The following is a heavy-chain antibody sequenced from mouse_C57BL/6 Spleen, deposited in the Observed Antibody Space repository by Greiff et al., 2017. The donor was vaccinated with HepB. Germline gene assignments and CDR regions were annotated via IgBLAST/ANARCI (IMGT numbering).Heavy chain of an antibody. CDR2: FYPGSGSI. CDR1: GYTFTEYT. CDR3: ARHEGVLSTMVTTRAY. J-gene: IGHJ3*01. D-gene: IGHD2-1*01. Sequence: VKLMESGAELVKPGASVKLSCKASGYTFTEYTIHWVKQRSGQGLEWIGWFYPGSGSIKYNEKFKDKATLTADKSSSTVYMELSRLTSEDSAVYFCARHEGVLSTMVTTRAYWGQGTLVTVSA. V-gene: IGHV1-62-2*01.